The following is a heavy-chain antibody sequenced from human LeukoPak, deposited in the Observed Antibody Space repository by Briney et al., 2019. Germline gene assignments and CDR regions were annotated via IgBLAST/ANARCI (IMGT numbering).Heavy chain of an antibody. CDR3: AKHGADVTTIPDYSYWYMDD. CDR1: GGSIRSYF. V-gene: IGHV4-4*09. J-gene: IGHJ6*03. D-gene: IGHD3-3*01. CDR2: THISGGT. Sequence: SETLSLTCTVSGGSIRSYFWSWIRQPPGKGLEWIAYTHISGGTDYNPSLKSRVTISLDTSKNQVSLKLNSVTAADTAVYYCAKHGADVTTIPDYSYWYMDDWGKGTTVTVSS.